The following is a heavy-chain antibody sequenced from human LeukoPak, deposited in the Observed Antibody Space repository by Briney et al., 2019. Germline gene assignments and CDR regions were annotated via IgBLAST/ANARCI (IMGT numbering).Heavy chain of an antibody. J-gene: IGHJ6*03. Sequence: SETLSLTCTVSGGSISSYYWSWIRQPPGKGLEWIGYIYYSGSTNYNPSLKSRVTISVDTSKNQFSLKLSSVTAADTAVYYCARTTVAHSWQTRYYSYYMDVWGKGTTVTVSS. CDR1: GGSISSYY. CDR3: ARTTVAHSWQTRYYSYYMDV. CDR2: IYYSGST. D-gene: IGHD6-13*01. V-gene: IGHV4-59*01.